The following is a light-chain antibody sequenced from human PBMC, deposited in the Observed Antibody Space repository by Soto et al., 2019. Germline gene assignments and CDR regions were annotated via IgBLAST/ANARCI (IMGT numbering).Light chain of an antibody. V-gene: IGKV3-20*01. CDR1: QSVSSNY. CDR2: VAS. J-gene: IGKJ1*01. Sequence: EIVLTQSPGTLSLSPGERATLSCRASQSVSSNYLAWYQRKPGQAPRLLIYVASSRAIDIPNRFSGSGSGTDFTLTITRLEPEDFAVYYCQQYGSSPPTFGQGTKVEI. CDR3: QQYGSSPPT.